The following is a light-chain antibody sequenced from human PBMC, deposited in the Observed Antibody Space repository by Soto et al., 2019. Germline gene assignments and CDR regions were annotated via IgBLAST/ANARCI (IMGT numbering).Light chain of an antibody. CDR3: SSYTSSSTLGV. V-gene: IGLV2-14*01. CDR1: RSDVGGYNY. Sequence: QSALTQPASVSGSPGQSITISCTGTRSDVGGYNYVSWYQQHPGKAPKLMIFDVSNRPSGVSNRFSGSESGNTASLTISGLQAEDEADYYCSSYTSSSTLGVFGGGTQLTVL. J-gene: IGLJ2*01. CDR2: DVS.